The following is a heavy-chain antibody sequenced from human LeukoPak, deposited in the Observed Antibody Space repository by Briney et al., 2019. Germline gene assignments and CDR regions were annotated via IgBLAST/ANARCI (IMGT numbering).Heavy chain of an antibody. V-gene: IGHV3-74*01. J-gene: IGHJ4*02. D-gene: IGHD3-10*01. CDR3: TRVSAYQYGSGSYYYFDN. CDR2: INSDGSGT. Sequence: PGGSLRLSCAASGFXFSSYWIHWVRQAPGKGLVWVSVINSDGSGTTYADPLKGRYTISRDNAKETVYLQMNSLRAEDTAVYYCTRVSAYQYGSGSYYYFDNWGQGTLVTVSS. CDR1: GFXFSSYW.